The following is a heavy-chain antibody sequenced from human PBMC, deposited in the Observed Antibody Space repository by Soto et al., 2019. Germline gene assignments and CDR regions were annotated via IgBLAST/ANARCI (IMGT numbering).Heavy chain of an antibody. J-gene: IGHJ4*02. Sequence: DVQLVESGGGLVQIGGSLKLSCATSGLNFSGSAMHWARQASGKGLEWVGRIRGRTHNYATTDAASVEGRFTISRDDTKNTVYLQMNGLKTDDTAMYYCTTEMDYWGRGTLVTVSS. CDR3: TTEMDY. V-gene: IGHV3-73*02. CDR1: GLNFSGSA. D-gene: IGHD2-2*03. CDR2: IRGRTHNYAT.